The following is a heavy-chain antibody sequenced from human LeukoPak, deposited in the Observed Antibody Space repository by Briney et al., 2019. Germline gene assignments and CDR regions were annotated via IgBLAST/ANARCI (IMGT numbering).Heavy chain of an antibody. CDR1: GGTFSSYA. J-gene: IGHJ6*04. D-gene: IGHD3-10*01. V-gene: IGHV1-69*13. Sequence: SVKVSCKASGGTFSSYAISWVRQAPGRGLEWMGGIIPIFGTANYAQKFQGRVTITADESTSTAYMELSSLRSEDTAVYYCARDFEYYYGSGSLYYYYGMDVWGKGTTVTVSS. CDR3: ARDFEYYYGSGSLYYYYGMDV. CDR2: IIPIFGTA.